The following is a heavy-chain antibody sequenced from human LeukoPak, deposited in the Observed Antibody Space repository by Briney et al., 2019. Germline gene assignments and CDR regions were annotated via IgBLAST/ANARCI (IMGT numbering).Heavy chain of an antibody. Sequence: ASVKVSCKASGYTFTSYGISWVRQAPGQGLEWMGWISAYNGNTNYAQKLQDRVTMTTDTSTSTAYMELRSLRSDDTAVYYCARDPTQALSCSSTSCYNWFDPWGQGTLVTVSS. V-gene: IGHV1-18*01. D-gene: IGHD2-2*01. CDR1: GYTFTSYG. J-gene: IGHJ5*02. CDR3: ARDPTQALSCSSTSCYNWFDP. CDR2: ISAYNGNT.